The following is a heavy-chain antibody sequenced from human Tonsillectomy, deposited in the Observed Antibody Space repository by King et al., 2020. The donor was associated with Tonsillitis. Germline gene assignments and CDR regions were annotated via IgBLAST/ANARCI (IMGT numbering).Heavy chain of an antibody. CDR3: AKPASPCSISHMDY. D-gene: IGHD6-13*01. CDR1: GFTFSNYA. V-gene: IGHV3-23*04. J-gene: IGHJ4*02. CDR2: ISASGGNP. Sequence: VQLVESGGGSVQPGRSLRLSCAASGFTFSNYAMSWVRQAPGKGLEWVSAISASGGNPYYADSVKGRFTISRDNSKNTLCLQMNSLRAEDTAVYYCAKPASPCSISHMDYWGQGNLVTVSS.